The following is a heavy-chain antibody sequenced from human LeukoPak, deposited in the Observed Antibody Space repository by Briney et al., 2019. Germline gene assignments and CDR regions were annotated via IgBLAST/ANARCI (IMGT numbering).Heavy chain of an antibody. CDR3: ARDRAVWGRDDAFDI. CDR2: ISSSSSYI. Sequence: PGGSLRLSCAASGFTFSSYSMNWVRQAPGKGLEWVSSISSSSSYIYYADSVKGRFTISRDNAKNSLYLQMNSLRAEDTAVYYCARDRAVWGRDDAFDIWGQGTMVTVSS. D-gene: IGHD2-8*01. CDR1: GFTFSSYS. V-gene: IGHV3-21*01. J-gene: IGHJ3*02.